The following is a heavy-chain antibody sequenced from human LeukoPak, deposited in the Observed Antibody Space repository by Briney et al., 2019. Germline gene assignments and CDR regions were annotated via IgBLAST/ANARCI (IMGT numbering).Heavy chain of an antibody. CDR1: GFNFRSYA. CDR3: ARDSPLKGYNSGWATNSFDF. CDR2: VTGGAVAT. D-gene: IGHD6-19*01. Sequence: PGGSLRLSCAASGFNFRSYAMSWVRQAPGRGLEWVSTVTGGAVATSYADSVRGRHTISRDNSKNTLYLQMNSLRAEDTAVYYCARDSPLKGYNSGWATNSFDFWGQGTLVTVSS. J-gene: IGHJ4*02. V-gene: IGHV3-23*01.